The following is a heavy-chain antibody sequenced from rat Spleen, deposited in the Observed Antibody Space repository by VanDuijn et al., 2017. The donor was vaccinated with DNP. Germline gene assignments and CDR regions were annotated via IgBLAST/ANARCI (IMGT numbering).Heavy chain of an antibody. Sequence: EVKLVESGGGLVQPGRSLKLSCAASGFNFNDYWMGWVRQAPGKGLEWIGQINKDSSTIKYTPSLKDKLTISRDNAQNTLYLQMSKLGSEDTAIYHCAKGPNYGGYSDFFDYWGQGVMVTVSS. D-gene: IGHD1-11*01. CDR3: AKGPNYGGYSDFFDY. CDR1: GFNFNDYW. J-gene: IGHJ2*01. CDR2: INKDSSTI. V-gene: IGHV4-2*01.